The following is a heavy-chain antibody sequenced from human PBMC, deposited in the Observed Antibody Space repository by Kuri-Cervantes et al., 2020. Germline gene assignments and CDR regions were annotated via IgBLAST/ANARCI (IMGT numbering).Heavy chain of an antibody. V-gene: IGHV4-39*07. CDR3: ARNYDILTGYYDGYFDY. CDR1: GGSVSSRSWY. D-gene: IGHD3-9*01. CDR2: IYYSGST. J-gene: IGHJ4*02. Sequence: GSLRLSCTVSGGSVSSRSWYWGWIRQTPGKGLEWIGSIYYSGSTYYNPSLKSRVTISVDMSKNQFSLKLSSVTAADTAVYYCARNYDILTGYYDGYFDYWGQGALVTVSS.